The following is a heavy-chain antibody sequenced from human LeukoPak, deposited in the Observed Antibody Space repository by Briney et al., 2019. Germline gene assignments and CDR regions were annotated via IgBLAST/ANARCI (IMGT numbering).Heavy chain of an antibody. J-gene: IGHJ5*02. CDR1: GGTFSSYA. CDR3: AGVPFTAGNWFDP. Sequence: ASVKVSCEASGGTFSSYAISWVRQAPGQGLEWMGGIIPIFGTANYAQKFQGRVTITTDESTSTAYMELSSLRSEDTAVYYCAGVPFTAGNWFDPWGQGTLVTVSS. D-gene: IGHD6-19*01. CDR2: IIPIFGTA. V-gene: IGHV1-69*05.